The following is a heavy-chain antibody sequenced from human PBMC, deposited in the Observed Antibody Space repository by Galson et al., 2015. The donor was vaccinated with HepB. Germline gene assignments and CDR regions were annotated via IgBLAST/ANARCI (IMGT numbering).Heavy chain of an antibody. CDR1: GFSLSTSGNC. Sequence: PALVKPTQTLTLTCTFSGFSLSTSGNCVSWIRPPPGKALEWLALIDWDDDEYYTTSLKTRLTISKDTSKNQVVLTLTNMGPVDTATYYCAHSRDGSGRTYDYWGQGTLVTVSS. V-gene: IGHV2-70*01. CDR3: AHSRDGSGRTYDY. D-gene: IGHD3-10*01. CDR2: IDWDDDE. J-gene: IGHJ4*02.